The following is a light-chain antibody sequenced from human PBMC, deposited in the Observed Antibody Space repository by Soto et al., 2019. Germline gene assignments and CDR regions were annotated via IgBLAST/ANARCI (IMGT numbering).Light chain of an antibody. CDR3: QQYSSSPPFT. CDR2: GAS. Sequence: EIVLTQSPATLSLSPGERATLSCRASQSVNSDYFAWYQQKPDQAPRLLIYGASSRATGIPDRFRGSGSGTDFTLTISSLEPEDFALYYCQQYSSSPPFTFGQGTKLEIK. CDR1: QSVNSDY. J-gene: IGKJ2*01. V-gene: IGKV3-20*01.